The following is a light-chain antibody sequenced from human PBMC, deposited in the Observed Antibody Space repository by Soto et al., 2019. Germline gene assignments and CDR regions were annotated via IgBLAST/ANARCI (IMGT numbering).Light chain of an antibody. CDR3: SSRTTSNPYV. CDR1: SSDIGAYNS. J-gene: IGLJ1*01. Sequence: QSVLTKPASVSGSPGQSITISCTGTSSDIGAYNSVSWYQQHPGKAPKLMIYEVSNRPSGVSNRFSASKSGNTASLTISGLQAEDEADYYCSSRTTSNPYVFGTGTQLTVL. V-gene: IGLV2-14*01. CDR2: EVS.